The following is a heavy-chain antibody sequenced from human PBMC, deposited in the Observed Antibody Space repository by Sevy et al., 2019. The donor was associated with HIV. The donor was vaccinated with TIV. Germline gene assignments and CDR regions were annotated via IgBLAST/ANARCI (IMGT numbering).Heavy chain of an antibody. CDR3: AKEAGRVGVHHGMDV. D-gene: IGHD1-26*01. J-gene: IGHJ6*02. Sequence: GGSLRLSCAASGFTFDDYAMHWVRQAPGKGLEWVSGISWNSGSIGYADSVKGRFTISRDNAKNSLYLQMNSLRAEDTAVYYCAKEAGRVGVHHGMDVWGQGTTVTVSS. V-gene: IGHV3-9*01. CDR1: GFTFDDYA. CDR2: ISWNSGSI.